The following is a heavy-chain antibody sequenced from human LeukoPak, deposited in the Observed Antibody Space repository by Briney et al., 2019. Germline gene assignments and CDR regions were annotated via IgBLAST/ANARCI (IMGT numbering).Heavy chain of an antibody. D-gene: IGHD2-21*02. CDR3: AKDRVVVTFSGMDV. CDR1: VFTFSSYG. CDR2: ISYDGRNK. V-gene: IGHV3-30*18. Sequence: GGSLRLSCAASVFTFSSYGMHWVRQAPGKGLEWVAVISYDGRNKYYADSVKGRFTISRDNSKNTLYLQMNTLRAEDTAVYYCAKDRVVVTFSGMDVWGQGTTVTVSS. J-gene: IGHJ6*02.